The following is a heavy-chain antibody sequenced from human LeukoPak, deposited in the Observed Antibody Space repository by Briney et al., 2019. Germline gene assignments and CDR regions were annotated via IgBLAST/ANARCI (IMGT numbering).Heavy chain of an antibody. J-gene: IGHJ4*02. CDR2: INHSGST. Sequence: SETLSLTCAVCGGSFSGYYWSWIRQPPGKGLEWIGEINHSGSTNYNPSLKSRVTISVDTSKNQFSLKLSSVTAADTAVYYCARRGAVALSYWGQGTLVTVSS. V-gene: IGHV4-34*01. D-gene: IGHD6-19*01. CDR1: GGSFSGYY. CDR3: ARRGAVALSY.